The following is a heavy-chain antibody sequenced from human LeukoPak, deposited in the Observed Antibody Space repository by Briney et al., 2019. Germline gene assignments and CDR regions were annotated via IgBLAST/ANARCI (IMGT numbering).Heavy chain of an antibody. J-gene: IGHJ6*03. V-gene: IGHV4-59*01. CDR1: GGSISSYY. CDR3: ARSLAWFGEYLRMDV. CDR2: IYYSGST. D-gene: IGHD3-10*01. Sequence: SETLSLTCTVSGGSISSYYWSWIRQPPGKGLEWIGCIYYSGSTNYNPSLKSRVTISVDTSKNQFSLKLSSVTAADTAVYYYARSLAWFGEYLRMDVWGKGTTVTVSS.